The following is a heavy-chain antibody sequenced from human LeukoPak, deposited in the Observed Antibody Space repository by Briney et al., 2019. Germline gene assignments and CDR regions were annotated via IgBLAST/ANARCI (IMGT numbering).Heavy chain of an antibody. CDR3: AKGHCSGGSCYGTDY. CDR2: ISGSGENT. Sequence: GGSLRLSCAASGFTFSSYAMRWVRQAPGKGLEWVSAISGSGENTFYADSVKGRFAIARDNSKNTLYLQMSSPRAEDTAVYYCAKGHCSGGSCYGTDYWGQGTLVTVSS. D-gene: IGHD2-15*01. CDR1: GFTFSSYA. J-gene: IGHJ4*02. V-gene: IGHV3-23*01.